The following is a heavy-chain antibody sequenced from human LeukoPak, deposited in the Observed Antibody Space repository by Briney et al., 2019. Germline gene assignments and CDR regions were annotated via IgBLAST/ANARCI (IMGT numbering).Heavy chain of an antibody. V-gene: IGHV3-21*01. CDR1: GFTFSSYS. Sequence: GGSLRLSCAASGFTFSSYSMNWVRQAPGKGLEWVSSISSSSSYIYYADSVKGRFTISRDNAKNSLYLQMNSLRAEDTAVYYCASVGVVGATVVDPWGQGTLVTVSS. D-gene: IGHD1-26*01. J-gene: IGHJ5*02. CDR3: ASVGVVGATVVDP. CDR2: ISSSSSYI.